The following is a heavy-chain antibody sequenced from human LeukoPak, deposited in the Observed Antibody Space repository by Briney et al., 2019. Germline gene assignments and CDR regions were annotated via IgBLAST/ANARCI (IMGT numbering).Heavy chain of an antibody. CDR3: AREYLVGATIFYFDY. D-gene: IGHD1-26*01. CDR2: INPSGGST. V-gene: IGHV1-46*01. J-gene: IGHJ4*02. Sequence: RWASVTVSCKASGYTFTSYYMHWVRQAPGQGLEWMGIINPSGGSTSYAQKFQGRVTMTRDTSTSTVYMELSSLRSEDTAVYYCAREYLVGATIFYFDYWGQGTLVTVSS. CDR1: GYTFTSYY.